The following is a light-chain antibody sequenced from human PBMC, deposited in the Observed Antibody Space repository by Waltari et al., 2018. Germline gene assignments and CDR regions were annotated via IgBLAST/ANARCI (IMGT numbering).Light chain of an antibody. CDR3: QQYGGSSWT. V-gene: IGKV3-20*01. Sequence: EIVLTQSPGTLSLSPGDRATLACRASQTLSSDYLAWYQQKPGQAPRLLIYGASNRATGIPDRFSGSGSGTDFTLTISRLEPEDFALFYCQQYGGSSWTFGQGTRLEIK. CDR2: GAS. J-gene: IGKJ1*01. CDR1: QTLSSDY.